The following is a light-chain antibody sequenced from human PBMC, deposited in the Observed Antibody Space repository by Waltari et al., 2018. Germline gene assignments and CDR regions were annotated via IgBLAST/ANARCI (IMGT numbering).Light chain of an antibody. Sequence: DVVIPQSPLSLPITPGQPASMTCRSSQSLLHSDGNTYLSWFLQKADQPPRRLIHKGSNRDSGVPERFSGSGAGTDFTLKISRVEAEDVGVYYCMQGTHFPWTFGQGTKVEIK. CDR1: QSLLHSDGNTY. CDR3: MQGTHFPWT. V-gene: IGKV2-30*02. CDR2: KGS. J-gene: IGKJ1*01.